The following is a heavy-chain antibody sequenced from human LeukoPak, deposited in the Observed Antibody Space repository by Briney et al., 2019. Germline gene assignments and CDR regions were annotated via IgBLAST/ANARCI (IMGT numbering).Heavy chain of an antibody. CDR2: IYSGEKT. J-gene: IGHJ3*02. CDR1: GFTVSSNY. Sequence: GGSLRLSCAASGFTVSSNYMSWVRQAPGKGLEWVSVIYSGEKTYYADSVKGRFTISRDNSKNTLYLQMNSLRAEDTAVYYCARAPGYCSGGSCQRDDAFDIWGQGTMVTVST. CDR3: ARAPGYCSGGSCQRDDAFDI. V-gene: IGHV3-53*01. D-gene: IGHD2-15*01.